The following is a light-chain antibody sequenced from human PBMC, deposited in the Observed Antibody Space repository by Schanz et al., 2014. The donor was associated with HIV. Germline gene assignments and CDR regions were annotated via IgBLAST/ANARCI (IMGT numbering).Light chain of an antibody. V-gene: IGLV1-47*02. J-gene: IGLJ3*02. CDR3: ATWDDGLDAWV. CDR2: NTY. Sequence: QSVLTQPPSVSGTPGQRVTISCSGSSSNIGTNYVYWYQQLPGTAPKLLIYNTYHRPSGVPDRFSGSESGTSASLAISGLQSEDEGDYYCATWDDGLDAWVFGGGTKLTVL. CDR1: SSNIGTNY.